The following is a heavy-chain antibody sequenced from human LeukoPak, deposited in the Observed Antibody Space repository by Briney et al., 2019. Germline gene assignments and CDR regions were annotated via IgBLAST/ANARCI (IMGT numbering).Heavy chain of an antibody. CDR3: ARDCSGGSCQNYYGMDV. J-gene: IGHJ6*02. CDR2: ISSSSSYI. CDR1: GFTFSSYS. Sequence: GGSLRLSCAASGFTFSSYSMNWVRQAPGKGLEWVSSISSSSSYIYYADSVKGRFTISRDNAKNSLYLQMNSLRAEDTAVYYCARDCSGGSCQNYYGMDVWGQGTTVTVS. V-gene: IGHV3-21*01. D-gene: IGHD2-15*01.